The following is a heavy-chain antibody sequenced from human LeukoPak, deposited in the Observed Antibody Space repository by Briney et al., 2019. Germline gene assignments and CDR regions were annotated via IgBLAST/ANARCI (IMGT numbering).Heavy chain of an antibody. J-gene: IGHJ4*02. Sequence: GGSLRLSCAASGFTFSSYGMHWVRQAPGKGLEWVAVISYDGSNKYYADSVKGRFTISRENSKNTLYLQMNSLRAEDTAVYYCAKVGDYDFWSGYYTHLDYWGQGTLVTVSS. D-gene: IGHD3-3*01. CDR1: GFTFSSYG. CDR2: ISYDGSNK. CDR3: AKVGDYDFWSGYYTHLDY. V-gene: IGHV3-30*18.